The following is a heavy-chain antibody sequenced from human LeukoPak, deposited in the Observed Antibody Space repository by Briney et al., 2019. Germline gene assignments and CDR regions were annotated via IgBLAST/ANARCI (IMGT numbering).Heavy chain of an antibody. V-gene: IGHV1-69*02. CDR2: IIPILGIA. CDR3: ARSYGSGYVDY. D-gene: IGHD3-10*01. Sequence: SVKVSCKASGYTFTGYYMHWVRQAPGQGLEWMGRIIPILGIANYAQKFQGRVTITADKSTSTAYMELSSLRSEDTAVYYCARSYGSGYVDYWGQGTLVTVSS. J-gene: IGHJ4*02. CDR1: GYTFTGYY.